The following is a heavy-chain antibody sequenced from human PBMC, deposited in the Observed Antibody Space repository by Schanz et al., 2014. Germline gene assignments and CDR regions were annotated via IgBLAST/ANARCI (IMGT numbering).Heavy chain of an antibody. CDR2: IYSGGST. D-gene: IGHD1-26*01. Sequence: EVQLVESGGGLVQPGGSLRLSCAASGFTVSSNYMSWVRQAPGKGLEWVSVIYSGGSTYYADSVKGRFTISRDNSKNTLYLQRSSLRAEDTAVYYWARDRGIYGMGVWGQGTAVTVSS. CDR1: GFTVSSNY. V-gene: IGHV3-66*01. CDR3: ARDRGIYGMGV. J-gene: IGHJ6*02.